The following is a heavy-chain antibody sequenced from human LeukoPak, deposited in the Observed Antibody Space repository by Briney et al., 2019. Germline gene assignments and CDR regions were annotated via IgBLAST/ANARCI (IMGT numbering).Heavy chain of an antibody. D-gene: IGHD6-19*01. Sequence: KASETLSLTCTVSGGSISSFYWSWIRLPAGKGLEWIGRRFTSGSTNYNPSLKSRVTMSVDTSKNQFSLKLSSVTAEDTALYYCARGYSSGWYPNYMDVWGKGTTVTVSS. CDR3: ARGYSSGWYPNYMDV. CDR2: RFTSGST. V-gene: IGHV4-4*07. J-gene: IGHJ6*03. CDR1: GGSISSFY.